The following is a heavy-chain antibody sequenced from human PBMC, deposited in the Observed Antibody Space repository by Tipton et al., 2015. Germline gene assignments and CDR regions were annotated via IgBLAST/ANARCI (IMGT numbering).Heavy chain of an antibody. CDR1: GYNFVNYG. J-gene: IGHJ4*02. V-gene: IGHV1-18*04. Sequence: QSGAEVKRPGATVQVSCRASGYNFVNYGITWVRQAPGQGLEWMAWISAFNHYANYAQNLQGRVTVTTNTSTHTAHMELRNLRSDDTAVYYCARDLTLDHWGQGTLVTVSS. CDR3: ARDLTLDH. CDR2: ISAFNHYA. D-gene: IGHD2/OR15-2a*01.